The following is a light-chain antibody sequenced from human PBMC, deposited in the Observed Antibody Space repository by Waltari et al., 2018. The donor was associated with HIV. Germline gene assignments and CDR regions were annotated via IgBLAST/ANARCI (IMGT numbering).Light chain of an antibody. CDR1: QSVCHYSHDKNY. CDR3: QQCYMTPWT. V-gene: IGKV4-1*01. J-gene: IGKJ1*01. Sequence: VLTQSVLSLPVSLGETATIDCRSSQSVCHYSHDKNYVAWYQQRPGQPPKLLIYWASTRASGVPDRFGGSASGTAFTLTVTSLRPEDVAVYCYQQCYMTPWTFGQGTRVEL. CDR2: WAS.